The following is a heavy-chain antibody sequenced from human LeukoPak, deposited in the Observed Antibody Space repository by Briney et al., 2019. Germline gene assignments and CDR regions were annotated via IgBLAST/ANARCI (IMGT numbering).Heavy chain of an antibody. CDR1: GFTFSSYG. Sequence: GGSLRLSCAASGFTFSSYGMHWVRQAPGKGLEWVAIISFDGTNKYYGDSVRGRFTISRDNSKNTLYLQMNSLRAEDMAVYYCARDLSGWASMYSYFDYWGQGTLVTVSS. CDR3: ARDLSGWASMYSYFDY. D-gene: IGHD6-19*01. CDR2: ISFDGTNK. J-gene: IGHJ4*02. V-gene: IGHV3-30*03.